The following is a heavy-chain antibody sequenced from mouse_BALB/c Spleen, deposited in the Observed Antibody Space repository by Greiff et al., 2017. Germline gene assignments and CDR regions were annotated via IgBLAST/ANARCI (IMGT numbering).Heavy chain of an antibody. D-gene: IGHD1-2*01. CDR3: ASLITTAYRGTWFAY. J-gene: IGHJ3*01. CDR1: GYTFTDYA. Sequence: VQLQQSGPELVRPGESVKISCKGSGYTFTDYAMHWVKQSHAKSLEWIGVISIYYDNTNYNQKFKGKGTMTVDKSSSTAYMELARLTSEDSAVYYCASLITTAYRGTWFAYWGQGTLVTVSA. V-gene: IGHV1-67*01. CDR2: ISIYYDNT.